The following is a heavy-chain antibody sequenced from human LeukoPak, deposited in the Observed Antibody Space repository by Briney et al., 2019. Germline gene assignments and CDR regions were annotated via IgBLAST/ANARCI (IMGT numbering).Heavy chain of an antibody. D-gene: IGHD4-23*01. CDR1: GFTFSSYW. CDR2: IKQDGSEK. J-gene: IGHJ4*02. V-gene: IGHV3-7*01. CDR3: ARVGSYGGITFDY. Sequence: GGSLRLSCAASGFTFSSYWMSWVRQAPGKGLEWVANIKQDGSEKYYVDSVKGRFTISRDNAKNSLYPQMNSLRAEDTAVYYCARVGSYGGITFDYWGQGTLVTVSS.